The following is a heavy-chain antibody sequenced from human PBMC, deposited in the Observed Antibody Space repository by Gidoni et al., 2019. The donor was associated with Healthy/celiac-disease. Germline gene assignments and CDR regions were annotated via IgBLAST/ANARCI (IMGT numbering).Heavy chain of an antibody. CDR2: ISGSGGST. Sequence: EVQLLETGGGLVQPGGSLSLSGAASGFIFSSYAMSWVRQAPGKGLEWVSAISGSGGSTYYADSVKGRFTISRDNSKNTLYLQMNSLRAEDTAVYYCAKGRGGSGLDYWGQGTLVTVSS. J-gene: IGHJ4*02. CDR1: GFIFSSYA. D-gene: IGHD6-19*01. V-gene: IGHV3-23*01. CDR3: AKGRGGSGLDY.